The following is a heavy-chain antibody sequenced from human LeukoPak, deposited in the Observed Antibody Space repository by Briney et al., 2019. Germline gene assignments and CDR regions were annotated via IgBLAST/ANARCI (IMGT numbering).Heavy chain of an antibody. Sequence: GRSLRLSCAASGFTLDDYAMHWVRQAPGKGLEWVSGISWNSGSIGYADSVKGRFTISRDNAKNSLYLQMNSLRAEDMALYYCAKDAGDYDYFDYWGQGTLVTVSS. CDR2: ISWNSGSI. D-gene: IGHD4-17*01. V-gene: IGHV3-9*03. CDR3: AKDAGDYDYFDY. J-gene: IGHJ4*02. CDR1: GFTLDDYA.